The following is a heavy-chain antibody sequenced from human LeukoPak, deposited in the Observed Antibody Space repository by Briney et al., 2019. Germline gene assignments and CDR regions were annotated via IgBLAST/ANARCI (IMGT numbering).Heavy chain of an antibody. Sequence: GGSLRLSCAASGFTFSSYEMNWVRQAPGKGLEWVSYISSSGSTTYYADSVKGRFTISRDNAKNSLYLQMNSLRAEDTAVYYCARADGYYYGFDYWGQGTLVTVSS. CDR3: ARADGYYYGFDY. J-gene: IGHJ4*02. CDR2: ISSSGSTT. CDR1: GFTFSSYE. D-gene: IGHD3-22*01. V-gene: IGHV3-48*03.